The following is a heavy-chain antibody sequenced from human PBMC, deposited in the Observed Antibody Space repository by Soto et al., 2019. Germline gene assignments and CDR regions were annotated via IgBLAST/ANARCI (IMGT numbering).Heavy chain of an antibody. D-gene: IGHD2-15*01. J-gene: IGHJ4*02. CDR2: IYYSGST. Sequence: SETLSLTCTVSGGSISSYYWSWIRQPPGKGLEWIGYIYYSGSTNYNPSLKSRVTISVDTSKNQFSLKLSSVTAADTAVYYCAREGYRGSSALSFDYWGQGTLVTVSS. CDR1: GGSISSYY. V-gene: IGHV4-59*01. CDR3: AREGYRGSSALSFDY.